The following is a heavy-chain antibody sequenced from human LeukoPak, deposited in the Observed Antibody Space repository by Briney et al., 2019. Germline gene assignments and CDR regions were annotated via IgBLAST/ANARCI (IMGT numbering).Heavy chain of an antibody. J-gene: IGHJ6*04. CDR1: GFTFDDYA. CDR2: ISYDGSNK. Sequence: GGSLRLSCAASGFTFDDYAMHWVRQAPGKGLEWVAVISYDGSNKYYADSVKGRFTISRDNSKNTLYLQMNSLRAEDTAVYYCAKPSDVWGKGTTVTVSS. V-gene: IGHV3-30*18. CDR3: AKPSDV.